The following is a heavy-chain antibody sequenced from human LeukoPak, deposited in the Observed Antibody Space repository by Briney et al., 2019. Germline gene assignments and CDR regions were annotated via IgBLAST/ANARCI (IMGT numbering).Heavy chain of an antibody. V-gene: IGHV5-51*01. CDR1: GYIFTNYW. CDR3: ARHNREYASDSPLDY. Sequence: GESLKISCKGSGYIFTNYWIGWVRQMPGKGLEWMRIIYPGDYSTRYSPSFQGQVTISADKSISTAYLQWSSLKASDTAMYYCARHNREYASDSPLDYWGQGTLVSVSS. D-gene: IGHD1-14*01. CDR2: IYPGDYST. J-gene: IGHJ4*02.